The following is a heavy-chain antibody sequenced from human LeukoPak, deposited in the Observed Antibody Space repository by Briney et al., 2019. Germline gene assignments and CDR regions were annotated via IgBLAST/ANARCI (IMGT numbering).Heavy chain of an antibody. Sequence: ASVKVSCKASGYTFTSYDINWVRQATGQGLEWMGWMNPNSGNTGYAQKFQGRVTITRNTSISTAYMELSSLRSEDTAVYYCARSHRPIVVVPAAKGGWFDPWGQGTLVTVSS. D-gene: IGHD2-2*01. V-gene: IGHV1-8*03. J-gene: IGHJ5*02. CDR3: ARSHRPIVVVPAAKGGWFDP. CDR1: GYTFTSYD. CDR2: MNPNSGNT.